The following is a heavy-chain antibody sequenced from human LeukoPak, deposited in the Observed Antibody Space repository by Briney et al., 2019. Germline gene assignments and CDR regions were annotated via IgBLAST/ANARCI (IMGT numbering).Heavy chain of an antibody. CDR3: ARHYDILTGSSSGWFDP. J-gene: IGHJ5*02. Sequence: SETLSLTCTVSGGSTSSYYWSWIRQPPGKGLEWIGYIYYSGSTNYNPSLKSRVTISVDTSKNQFSLKLSSVTAADTAVYYCARHYDILTGSSSGWFDPWGQGTLVTVSS. CDR2: IYYSGST. V-gene: IGHV4-59*08. D-gene: IGHD3-9*01. CDR1: GGSTSSYY.